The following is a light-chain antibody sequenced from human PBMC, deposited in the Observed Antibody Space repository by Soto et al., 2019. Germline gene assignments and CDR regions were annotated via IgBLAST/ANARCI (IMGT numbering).Light chain of an antibody. CDR1: SSDVGGYNY. CDR3: CSYAGTSTGV. CDR2: EVT. V-gene: IGLV2-14*01. J-gene: IGLJ3*02. Sequence: QSALTQPASVSGSPGQSITISCTGTSSDVGGYNYVSWFQQSPGKAPKVMIYEVTNRPSGVSNRFSGSKSGNTASLTISGLQAEDEADYYCCSYAGTSTGVFGGGTKLTVL.